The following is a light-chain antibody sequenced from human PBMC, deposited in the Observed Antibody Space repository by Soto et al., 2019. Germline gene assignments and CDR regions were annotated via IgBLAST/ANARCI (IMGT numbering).Light chain of an antibody. CDR2: DGS. CDR3: CSYEGGYSNYV. V-gene: IGLV2-11*01. Sequence: QSALTQPRSVSGSPGQSVTISCTGTSSDVGGYNYVFLYQQHPGKAPKLMIYDGSKRPSGVSDRFSGAKSGHTAALTISGVQADDEAADYCCSYEGGYSNYVFGTGTKLTVL. J-gene: IGLJ1*01. CDR1: SSDVGGYNY.